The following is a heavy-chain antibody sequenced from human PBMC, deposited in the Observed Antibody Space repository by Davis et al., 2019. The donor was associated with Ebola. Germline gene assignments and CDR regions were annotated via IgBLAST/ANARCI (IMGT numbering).Heavy chain of an antibody. V-gene: IGHV3-NL1*01. Sequence: GESLKISCAASGFTFSSYGMHWVRQAPGKGLEWVSVLYSGGTTYYADSVKGRFTISRDNSKNTLYLQMNSLRVEDTAVYYCARVPRGDGYNLFDYWGQGTLVTVSS. CDR1: GFTFSSYG. D-gene: IGHD5-24*01. J-gene: IGHJ4*02. CDR2: LYSGGTT. CDR3: ARVPRGDGYNLFDY.